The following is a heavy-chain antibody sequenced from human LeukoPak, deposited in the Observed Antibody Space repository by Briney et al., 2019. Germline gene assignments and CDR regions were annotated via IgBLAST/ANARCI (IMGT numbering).Heavy chain of an antibody. D-gene: IGHD6-19*01. Sequence: SETLSLTCAVYGGSFSGYYWSWIRQPPGKGLEWSGEINHSGSTNYNPSLKSRVAISVDTSKNQFPLKLSSVTAADTAVYYCARALRSGWQGLFDYWGQGTLVTVSS. CDR3: ARALRSGWQGLFDY. V-gene: IGHV4-34*01. CDR1: GGSFSGYY. CDR2: INHSGST. J-gene: IGHJ4*02.